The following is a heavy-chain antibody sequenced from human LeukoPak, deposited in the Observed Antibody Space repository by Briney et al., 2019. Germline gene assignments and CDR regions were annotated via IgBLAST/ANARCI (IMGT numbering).Heavy chain of an antibody. CDR3: ARHRTGYSSSWTWEFDY. CDR2: IYTSGST. CDR1: GDSISSYY. J-gene: IGHJ4*02. V-gene: IGHV4-4*07. D-gene: IGHD6-13*01. Sequence: PSETLSLTCTVSGDSISSYYWSWIRQPAGKGLEWIGRIYTSGSTNYNPSLKSRVTISVDTSKNQFSLKLSSVTAADTAVYYCARHRTGYSSSWTWEFDYWGQGTLVTVSS.